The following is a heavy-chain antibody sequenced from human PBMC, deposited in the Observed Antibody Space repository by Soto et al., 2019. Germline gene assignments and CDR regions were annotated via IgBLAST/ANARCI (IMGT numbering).Heavy chain of an antibody. J-gene: IGHJ6*03. CDR3: AKAAGNDYYFYMDV. CDR2: ISGSGGST. V-gene: IGHV3-23*01. CDR1: GFTFSSYA. Sequence: GGSLRLSCAASGFTFSSYAMNWVRQAPGKGLEWVSYISGSGGSTYYADSVKGRFTISRDNSKNTLYLQMNSLRAEDTAVYYCAKAAGNDYYFYMDVWGKGTTVTVSS. D-gene: IGHD3-10*01.